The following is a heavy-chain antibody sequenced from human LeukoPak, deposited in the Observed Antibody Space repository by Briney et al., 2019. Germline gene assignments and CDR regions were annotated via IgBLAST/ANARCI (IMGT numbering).Heavy chain of an antibody. Sequence: GGSLRFSCAASGFTFNSYWMSWVRQAPGKGLEWVANIKQDGSEKYYVDSVKGRFTISRDNAKNSLYLQMNSLRAEDTAVYYCARAYCDGGSCCDHWGQGALVTVSS. CDR3: ARAYCDGGSCCDH. J-gene: IGHJ4*02. D-gene: IGHD2-15*01. V-gene: IGHV3-7*01. CDR1: GFTFNSYW. CDR2: IKQDGSEK.